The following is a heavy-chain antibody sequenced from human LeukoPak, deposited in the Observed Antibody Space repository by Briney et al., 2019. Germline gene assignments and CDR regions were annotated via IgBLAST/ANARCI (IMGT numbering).Heavy chain of an antibody. V-gene: IGHV1-69*05. Sequence: SVKVSCKASGGTFSSYAISWVRQAPGQGLEWMGGIIPIFGTANYAQKFQGRVTITTDESTSTAYMELSSLRSEDTAVYYCARGGSSSSFANWFDPWGQGTMVTFCS. CDR1: GGTFSSYA. D-gene: IGHD6-6*01. CDR2: IIPIFGTA. J-gene: IGHJ5*02. CDR3: ARGGSSSSFANWFDP.